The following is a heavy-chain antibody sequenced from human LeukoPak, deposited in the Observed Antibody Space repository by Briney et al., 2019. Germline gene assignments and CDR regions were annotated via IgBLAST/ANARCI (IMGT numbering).Heavy chain of an antibody. Sequence: ASVEVSCKASGYTFTGYYMHWVRQAPGQGLEWMGWINPNSGGTNYAQKFQGRVTMTRDTSISTAYMELSRLRSDDTAVYYCARYDEQLVAFDYWGQGTLVTVSS. CDR3: ARYDEQLVAFDY. CDR1: GYTFTGYY. V-gene: IGHV1-2*02. J-gene: IGHJ4*02. CDR2: INPNSGGT. D-gene: IGHD6-6*01.